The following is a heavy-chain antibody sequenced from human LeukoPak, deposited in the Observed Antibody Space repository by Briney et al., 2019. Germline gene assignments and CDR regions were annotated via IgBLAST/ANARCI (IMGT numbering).Heavy chain of an antibody. V-gene: IGHV3-23*01. CDR3: AKEPHDFWSGYSPNFFDP. CDR2: ISGSGGST. CDR1: GFTFDDYA. Sequence: GRSLRLSCAASGFTFDDYAMHWVRQAPGKGLEWVSAISGSGGSTHYADSVKGRFTISRDNSKNMLFLRMSTLRAEDTAVYYCAKEPHDFWSGYSPNFFDPWGQGTLVTVSS. D-gene: IGHD3-3*01. J-gene: IGHJ5*02.